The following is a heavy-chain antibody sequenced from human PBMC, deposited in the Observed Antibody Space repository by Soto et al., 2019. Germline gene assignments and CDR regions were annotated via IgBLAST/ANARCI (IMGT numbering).Heavy chain of an antibody. CDR1: WYSFTSYW. J-gene: IGHJ6*02. V-gene: IGHV5-10-1*01. CDR2: IDPSDSYT. CDR3: ARAACLQSYGMDI. Sequence: PGESLKISCKGSWYSFTSYWISWVRQVPGKGLEWMGRIDPSDSYTNYSPSFQGHVTISADKSISTAYLQWSSLKASDTAMYYCARAACLQSYGMDIWGQGTTVTVSS. D-gene: IGHD6-6*01.